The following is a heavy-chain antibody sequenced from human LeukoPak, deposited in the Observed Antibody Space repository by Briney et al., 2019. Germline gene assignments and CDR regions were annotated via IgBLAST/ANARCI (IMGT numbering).Heavy chain of an antibody. CDR2: IRYDGSNK. J-gene: IGHJ4*02. Sequence: GGSLRLSCAASGFTFSSYGMHWVRQAPGKGLEWVAFIRYDGSNKYYADSVKGRFTISRDNSKNTLYLQMNSLRAEDTAVYYCAKEYAHYSNYVPYFDYWGQGTLVTVSS. D-gene: IGHD4-11*01. CDR1: GFTFSSYG. V-gene: IGHV3-30*02. CDR3: AKEYAHYSNYVPYFDY.